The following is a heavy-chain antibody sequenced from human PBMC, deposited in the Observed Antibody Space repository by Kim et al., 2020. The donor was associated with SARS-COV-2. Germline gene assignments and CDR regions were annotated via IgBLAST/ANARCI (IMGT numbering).Heavy chain of an antibody. V-gene: IGHV4-39*01. J-gene: IGHJ2*01. CDR2: VSYSGRT. CDR1: GDSIGTTSYY. CDR3: AGSTNWPYYYFAL. D-gene: IGHD1-1*01. Sequence: SETLSHTCAVSGDSIGTTSYYWGWIRQPPGKGLEWIGSVSYSGRTYYHPSLKSRVTLSLDTSSNQFSLKVTSVTAADTAMFYCAGSTNWPYYYFALWGRGTLVTVSS.